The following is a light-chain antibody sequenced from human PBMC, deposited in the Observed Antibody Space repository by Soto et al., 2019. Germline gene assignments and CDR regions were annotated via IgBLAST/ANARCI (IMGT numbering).Light chain of an antibody. CDR3: TSYTSSSTWV. V-gene: IGLV2-14*01. CDR2: EVS. Sequence: QSVLTQPASVSGSPGQSITISCTGTSSDVGCYNYVSWYQQHPGKAPKLLIYEVSNRPSGVFNRFSGSKSGNTASLTISGLQAEDEADYYCTSYTSSSTWVFGGGTKLTVL. CDR1: SSDVGCYNY. J-gene: IGLJ3*02.